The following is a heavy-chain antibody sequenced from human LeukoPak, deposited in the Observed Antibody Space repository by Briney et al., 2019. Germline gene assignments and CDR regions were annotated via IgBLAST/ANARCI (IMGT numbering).Heavy chain of an antibody. CDR3: TTEGGNYDYVWGSYRLTEGGDY. CDR2: IKSKTDGGTT. D-gene: IGHD3-16*02. V-gene: IGHV3-15*01. Sequence: PGGSLRLSCAASGFIFSNAWMSWVRQAPGKGLEWVGRIKSKTDGGTTDYAAPVKGRLTISRDDSKNTLYLQMNSMKTEDTAVYYCTTEGGNYDYVWGSYRLTEGGDYWGQGTLVTVSS. CDR1: GFIFSNAW. J-gene: IGHJ4*02.